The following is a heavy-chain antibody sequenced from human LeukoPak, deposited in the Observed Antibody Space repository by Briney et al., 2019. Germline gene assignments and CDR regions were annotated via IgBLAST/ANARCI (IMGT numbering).Heavy chain of an antibody. V-gene: IGHV1-46*01. CDR3: ARDASGWYYFDY. CDR1: GYTFTSYY. D-gene: IGHD6-19*01. Sequence: ASVKVSCKASGYTFTSYYMHWVRQAPGEGLEWMGIINPTGGSTSYAQKFQGRVTMTRDTSTSTVYMELSSLRSEDTAVYYCARDASGWYYFDYWGQGALVTVSS. J-gene: IGHJ4*02. CDR2: INPTGGST.